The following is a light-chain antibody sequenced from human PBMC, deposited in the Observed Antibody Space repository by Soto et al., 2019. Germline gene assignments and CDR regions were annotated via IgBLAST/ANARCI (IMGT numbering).Light chain of an antibody. J-gene: IGLJ1*01. Sequence: QSALTQPASVSGSLGQSITISCTGTSSDVGAYNYVSWYQQHPGKAPKLMIYDVSYRPSGVSNRFSGSKSGNTASLTISGLQAEDEADYYCSSYTTTSTFYVFGTGTKVTVL. V-gene: IGLV2-14*01. CDR2: DVS. CDR3: SSYTTTSTFYV. CDR1: SSDVGAYNY.